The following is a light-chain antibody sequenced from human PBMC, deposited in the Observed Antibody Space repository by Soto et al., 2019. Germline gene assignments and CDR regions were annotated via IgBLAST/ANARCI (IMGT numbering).Light chain of an antibody. CDR3: QQYNSYPWT. Sequence: DIQMTQSPSTLSASVGDRVTITCRASQSISSWLAWYQQKPGKAPKLLIYKASSLASGVPSRFSGSGAGTEFTITISRLQPDDFANYYCQQYNSYPWTFGQGTKVEIK. V-gene: IGKV1-5*03. J-gene: IGKJ1*01. CDR2: KAS. CDR1: QSISSW.